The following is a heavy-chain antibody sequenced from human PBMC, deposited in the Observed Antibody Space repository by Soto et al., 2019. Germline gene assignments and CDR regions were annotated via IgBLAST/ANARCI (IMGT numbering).Heavy chain of an antibody. CDR2: IIPITGTA. D-gene: IGHD2-2*01. J-gene: IGHJ6*02. Sequence: QVQLVQSGAGVKKPGSSVKVSCTASGGTFGSYAISWVRQAPGQGPEWVGGIIPITGTANYAQKFQGRVTITADESTSTASMQLSRLRSEDTAVQYSARSQSSSTRVDIYYYYCYGMAVWGHGPRVPVSS. CDR3: ARSQSSSTRVDIYYYYCYGMAV. V-gene: IGHV1-69*01. CDR1: GGTFGSYA.